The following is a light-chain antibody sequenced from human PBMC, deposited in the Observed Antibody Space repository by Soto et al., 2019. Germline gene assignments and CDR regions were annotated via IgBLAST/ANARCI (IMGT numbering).Light chain of an antibody. CDR3: QQRSNWPPT. J-gene: IGKJ1*01. CDR1: QSVSSY. V-gene: IGKV3-11*01. CDR2: DAS. Sequence: EIVLTQSPDPLSLSPGERATLSCRASQSVSSYLAWYQQKPGQAPRLLIYDASNRATGIPARFSGSGSGTDFTLTISSLEPEDFAVYYCQQRSNWPPTFGQGTKVAIK.